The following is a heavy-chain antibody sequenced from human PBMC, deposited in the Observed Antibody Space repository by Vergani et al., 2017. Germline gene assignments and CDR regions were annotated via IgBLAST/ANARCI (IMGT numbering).Heavy chain of an antibody. J-gene: IGHJ3*02. CDR3: XGVRVSWTRSRGYQSGDAFDI. D-gene: IGHD3-22*01. CDR1: GGSISSGDYY. CDR2: IYYSGST. Sequence: QVQLQESGPGLVQPSQTLSLTCTVSGGSISSGDYYWSWIRQPPGKGLEWIGNIYYSGSTYYNPSSKRRFTISVDTSKNQFPLKLSFVTAADTAVYYCXGVRVSWTRSRGYQSGDAFDIWGQGTMVTVSS. V-gene: IGHV4-30-4*01.